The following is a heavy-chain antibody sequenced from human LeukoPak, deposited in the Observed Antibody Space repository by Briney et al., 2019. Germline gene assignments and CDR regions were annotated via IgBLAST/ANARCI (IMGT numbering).Heavy chain of an antibody. D-gene: IGHD6-13*01. Sequence: GASVKVSCKASGYTFTTYAMNWVRQAPGQGLELMGWINTKTGNPTYAQGFTGRFVFSLDTSVSTAYLQISSLKAEDTAVYYCARDYSSSWYGDWFDPWGQGTLVTVSS. CDR2: INTKTGNP. V-gene: IGHV7-4-1*02. CDR3: ARDYSSSWYGDWFDP. CDR1: GYTFTTYA. J-gene: IGHJ5*02.